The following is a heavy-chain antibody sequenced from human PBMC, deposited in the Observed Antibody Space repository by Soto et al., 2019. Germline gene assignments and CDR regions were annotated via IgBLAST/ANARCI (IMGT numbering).Heavy chain of an antibody. CDR1: GGSISSGGYY. CDR3: ARGCASSSWLFDY. CDR2: IYYSGST. J-gene: IGHJ4*02. D-gene: IGHD6-13*01. V-gene: IGHV4-31*03. Sequence: KPSETLSLTCTVSGGSISSGGYYWSWIRQHPGKGLEWIGYIYYSGSTYYNPSLKSRVTISVDTSKNQFSLKLSSVTAADTAVYYCARGCASSSWLFDYWGQGTLVTVS.